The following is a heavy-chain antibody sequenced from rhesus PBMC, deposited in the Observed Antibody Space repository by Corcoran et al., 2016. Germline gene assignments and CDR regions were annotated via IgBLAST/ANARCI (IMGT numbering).Heavy chain of an antibody. Sequence: QVQLQESGPGLVKPSETLSLTCAVSGDSVSSTNWWTWIRQPPEKGLGWIGYRSDRCSTYYKASLKNRFTISKDTSKNQFSRKLSSGTAADTAVYYCARDGRGGCRWGQGVLVTVSS. J-gene: IGHJ4*01. CDR1: GDSVSSTNW. V-gene: IGHV4S19*01. CDR2: RSDRCST. D-gene: IGHD2-39*01. CDR3: ARDGRGGCR.